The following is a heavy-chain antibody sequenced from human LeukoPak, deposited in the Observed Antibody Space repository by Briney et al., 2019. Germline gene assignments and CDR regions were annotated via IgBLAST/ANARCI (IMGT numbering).Heavy chain of an antibody. J-gene: IGHJ4*02. CDR1: GDSVSSNSAA. CDR2: TYYRSKWYN. D-gene: IGHD6-19*01. CDR3: ARAWYSSGWTGTDY. Sequence: SQTLSLTCAISGDSVSSNSAAWNWIRQSPSRGLECLGRTYYRSKWYNDYAVSVKSRITINPDTSKNQFSLQLNSVTPEDTAVYYCARAWYSSGWTGTDYWGQGTLVTVSS. V-gene: IGHV6-1*01.